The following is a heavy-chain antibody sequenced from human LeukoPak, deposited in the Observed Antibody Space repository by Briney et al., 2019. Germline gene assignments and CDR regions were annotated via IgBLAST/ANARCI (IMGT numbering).Heavy chain of an antibody. V-gene: IGHV3-15*01. CDR3: ATASALG. Sequence: GGSLRLSCAASGCTFSNTWMSWVRQAPGKGLEWVGRIKSENDGGTTDYASPVRGRFVISRDDSKNTLYLQMSGLRMEDTAVYYCATASALGWGQGTLITVSS. D-gene: IGHD6-6*01. J-gene: IGHJ4*02. CDR1: GCTFSNTW. CDR2: IKSENDGGTT.